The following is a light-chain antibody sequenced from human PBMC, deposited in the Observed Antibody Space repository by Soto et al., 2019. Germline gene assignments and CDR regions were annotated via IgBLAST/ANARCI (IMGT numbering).Light chain of an antibody. CDR3: QSYYISLSDVV. V-gene: IGLV1-40*01. Sequence: QSVLTQPPSVSGAPGQRVTISCTGSSSNIGGAYDVPWYRQHPGKAPKLLIYVNSFRPSGVPDRFSASKSGTSASLSITGLEAEDEAEYYCQSYYISLSDVVFGAGTKLTVL. CDR2: VNS. CDR1: SSNIGGAYD. J-gene: IGLJ2*01.